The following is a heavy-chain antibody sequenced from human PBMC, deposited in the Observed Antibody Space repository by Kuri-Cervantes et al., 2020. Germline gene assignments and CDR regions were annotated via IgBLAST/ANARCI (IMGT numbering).Heavy chain of an antibody. Sequence: GESLKVSCAASGFTFSSYWMSWVRQAPGKGLEWVANIKQDGSEKYYVDSVKGRFTISRDNAKNSLYLQMNSLRAEDTAVYYCTRGFLYCGGDCFSDWGQGALVTVSS. J-gene: IGHJ4*02. V-gene: IGHV3-7*04. CDR2: IKQDGSEK. CDR1: GFTFSSYW. D-gene: IGHD2-21*02. CDR3: TRGFLYCGGDCFSD.